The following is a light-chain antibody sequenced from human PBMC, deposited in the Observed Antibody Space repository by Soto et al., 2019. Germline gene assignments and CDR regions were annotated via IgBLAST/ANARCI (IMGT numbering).Light chain of an antibody. CDR3: LQHNSYPLT. V-gene: IGKV3-20*01. CDR2: GVS. Sequence: ESVLTQSPGTLSLSPGERATLSCRATQRVTNNYFAWYQQKPGQSPRLLIYGVSSRATDIPDRFSGSGSGTDFTLTISRLEPEDFVVYYCLQHNSYPLTFAGGTKVEIK. J-gene: IGKJ4*01. CDR1: QRVTNNY.